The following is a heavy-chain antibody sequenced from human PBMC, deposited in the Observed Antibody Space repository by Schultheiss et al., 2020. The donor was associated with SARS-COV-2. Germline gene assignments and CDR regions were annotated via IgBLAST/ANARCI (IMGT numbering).Heavy chain of an antibody. CDR2: ISWNSGSI. CDR1: GFTFDDYA. Sequence: SLKISCAASGFTFDDYAMHWVRQAPGKGLEWVSGISWNSGSIGYADTVKGRFTISRDNAKNSLYLQMNSLRAEDTALYYCARGASIVGGWDAFDIWGQGTMITVSS. D-gene: IGHD1-26*01. J-gene: IGHJ3*02. CDR3: ARGASIVGGWDAFDI. V-gene: IGHV3-9*01.